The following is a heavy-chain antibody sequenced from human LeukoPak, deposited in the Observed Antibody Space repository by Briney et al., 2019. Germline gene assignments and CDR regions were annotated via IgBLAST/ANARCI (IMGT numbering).Heavy chain of an antibody. CDR3: AKILSNYDILTGYIDPAALHYFFDY. CDR2: ISYDGSNK. V-gene: IGHV3-30*18. CDR1: GFTFSSYG. J-gene: IGHJ4*02. D-gene: IGHD3-9*01. Sequence: GGSLRLSCAASGFTFSSYGMHWVRQAPGKGLEWVAVISYDGSNKYYADSVKGRFTISRDNSKNTLYLQMNSLRAEDTAVYYCAKILSNYDILTGYIDPAALHYFFDYWGQGTLVTVSS.